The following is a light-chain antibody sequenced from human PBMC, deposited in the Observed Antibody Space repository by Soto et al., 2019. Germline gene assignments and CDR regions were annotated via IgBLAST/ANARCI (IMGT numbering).Light chain of an antibody. J-gene: IGLJ3*02. Sequence: QSVLTQPRSVSGSPGQSVTISCTGTSSDVGGHDHVSWSQHHPGKAPKGLIYDVRKRPSGVPDRFSCSKSGNTASLTISGLQADDEADYYCCSYTGDYTWVFGGGTKLTVL. CDR3: CSYTGDYTWV. V-gene: IGLV2-11*01. CDR2: DVR. CDR1: SSDVGGHDH.